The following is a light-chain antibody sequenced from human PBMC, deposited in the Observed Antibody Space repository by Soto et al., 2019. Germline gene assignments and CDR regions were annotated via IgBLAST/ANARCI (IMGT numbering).Light chain of an antibody. CDR3: QQRNNWPRIT. Sequence: EIVLTQFPATLSLFPGETATLSCRASQTVGTYLAWYQQKPGQAPRLLISDASNMATGVPTRFSGSGSGTDFTLTISSLEPEDFAVYFCQQRNNWPRITFGQGTRLEIK. V-gene: IGKV3-11*01. CDR1: QTVGTY. J-gene: IGKJ5*01. CDR2: DAS.